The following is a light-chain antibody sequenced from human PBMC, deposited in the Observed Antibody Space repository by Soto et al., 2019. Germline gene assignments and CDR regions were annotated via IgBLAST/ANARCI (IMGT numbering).Light chain of an antibody. Sequence: IQMTQSPATLSASVGDSVTITCRASQSISSWLAWYQQKPGKVPKLLIDDASSLESGVPSRFSGSGSGTEFTLTISSLQPDDFATYYCQQYNTYPWTFGQGTRVEIK. CDR1: QSISSW. V-gene: IGKV1-5*01. CDR2: DAS. CDR3: QQYNTYPWT. J-gene: IGKJ1*01.